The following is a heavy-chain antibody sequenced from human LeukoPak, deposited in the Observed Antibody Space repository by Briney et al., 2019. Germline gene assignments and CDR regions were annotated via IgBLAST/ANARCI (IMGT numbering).Heavy chain of an antibody. V-gene: IGHV3-11*01. CDR2: ISGSGNRI. J-gene: IGHJ4*02. Sequence: PGGSLRLSCAASGFPLSDHYVTWIRQAPGKGLEFISYISGSGNRINYADSVKGRFIVSRDNARNSVDLHMNSLTTEDTAVYFCARDWRSNGMDLWGQGTLVTVSS. CDR3: ARDWRSNGMDL. CDR1: GFPLSDHY. D-gene: IGHD3-16*01.